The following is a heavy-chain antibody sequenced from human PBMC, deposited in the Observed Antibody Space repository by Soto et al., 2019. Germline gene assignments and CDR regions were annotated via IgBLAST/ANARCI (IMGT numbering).Heavy chain of an antibody. CDR1: GVSFSSHN. CDR2: ISSSSRSI. D-gene: IGHD3-16*01. CDR3: ARLIGNSWLDS. J-gene: IGHJ5*01. Sequence: GGSLRLSCAASGVSFSSHNMNWIRQAPGKGLEWVSSISSSSRSIHYADSVKGRFTISRDNAENSLYLQLNSVTPDDTAVYYCARLIGNSWLDSWGQGTLVTVSS. V-gene: IGHV3-21*01.